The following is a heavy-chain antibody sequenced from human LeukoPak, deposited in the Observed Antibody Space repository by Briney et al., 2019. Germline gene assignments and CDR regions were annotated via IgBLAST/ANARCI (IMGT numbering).Heavy chain of an antibody. CDR2: IFGSGGSA. J-gene: IGHJ4*02. Sequence: GGSLRLSCVASGFTFNSYAMYWVRQAPGKGLEWISGIFGSGGSAHYADSVKGRFTISRDNSKNTVYLQLDSLRVEDTAIYYCGKTTVGYSSGRYPGWPVDYWGQGALVTVSS. CDR1: GFTFNSYA. V-gene: IGHV3-23*01. CDR3: GKTTVGYSSGRYPGWPVDY. D-gene: IGHD2-15*01.